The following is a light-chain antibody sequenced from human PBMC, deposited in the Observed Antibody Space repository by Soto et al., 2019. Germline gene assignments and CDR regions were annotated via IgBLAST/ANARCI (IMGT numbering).Light chain of an antibody. V-gene: IGKV3-11*01. CDR2: DAS. Sequence: EIVLTQSPATLSLSPGERATLSCRASQSVSNSLAWYQQKPGQAPRLLIYDASNRATGIPARFSGSGSGTDFTLTISSLEPEDFAVYYCQHRSYWPPALTFGGGTKVEIK. CDR1: QSVSNS. CDR3: QHRSYWPPALT. J-gene: IGKJ4*01.